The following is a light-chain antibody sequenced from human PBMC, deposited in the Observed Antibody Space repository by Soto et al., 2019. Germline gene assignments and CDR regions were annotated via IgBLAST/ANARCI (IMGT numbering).Light chain of an antibody. Sequence: EIVMTQSPATLSASPGESATLSCRASQSVSINLAWYHQKPGQAPRLLIYDASTRASGITARFSGSGSGTEFTLTISRLQSEDFAVYYCQQYINWPQTFGQGTRVEIK. CDR2: DAS. CDR3: QQYINWPQT. CDR1: QSVSIN. J-gene: IGKJ1*01. V-gene: IGKV3-15*01.